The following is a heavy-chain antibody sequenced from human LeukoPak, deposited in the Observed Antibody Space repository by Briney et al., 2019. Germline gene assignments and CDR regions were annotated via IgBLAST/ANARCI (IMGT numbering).Heavy chain of an antibody. CDR1: GFTFSSYW. D-gene: IGHD3-3*01. V-gene: IGHV3-7*01. Sequence: GASLRLSCAASGFTFSSYWMSWVRQAPGKGLEWVANIKQDGSEKYYVDSVKGRFTISRDNAKNSLYLQMNSLRAEDTAVYYCARDRSAAYYDFWSGSPLGVEFDYWGQGTLVTVSS. CDR3: ARDRSAAYYDFWSGSPLGVEFDY. CDR2: IKQDGSEK. J-gene: IGHJ4*02.